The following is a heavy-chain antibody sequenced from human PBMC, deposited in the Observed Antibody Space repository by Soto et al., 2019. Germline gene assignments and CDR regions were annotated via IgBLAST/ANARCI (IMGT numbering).Heavy chain of an antibody. Sequence: PSETLSLTCTVSGGSMSSYYWSWFRQPPWKRLEWIGYIYYTGSTNYSPSLKSRVTISVDTSKSHFSLKLISVTAADTAVYYCARLVRGVIIGDNWFDPWGQGTLVTVSS. V-gene: IGHV4-59*08. J-gene: IGHJ5*02. CDR1: GGSMSSYY. CDR2: IYYTGST. D-gene: IGHD3-10*01. CDR3: ARLVRGVIIGDNWFDP.